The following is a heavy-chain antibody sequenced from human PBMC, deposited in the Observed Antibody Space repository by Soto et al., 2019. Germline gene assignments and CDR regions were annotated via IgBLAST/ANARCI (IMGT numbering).Heavy chain of an antibody. V-gene: IGHV4-34*01. CDR1: GGSFSGYY. Sequence: SETLSLTCAVYGGSFSGYYWSWIRQPPGKGLEWIGEINHSGSTNYNPSLKSRVTISVDTSKNQFSLKLSSVTAADTAVYYCVRGSGAQPGLFGAFDYWGQGTLVTVSS. CDR2: INHSGST. CDR3: VRGSGAQPGLFGAFDY. J-gene: IGHJ4*02. D-gene: IGHD1-26*01.